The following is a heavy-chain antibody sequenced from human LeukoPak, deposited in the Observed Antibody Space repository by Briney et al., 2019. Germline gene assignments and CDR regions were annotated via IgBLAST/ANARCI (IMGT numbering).Heavy chain of an antibody. CDR3: ARSSGYFDY. V-gene: IGHV4-34*01. D-gene: IGHD6-6*01. Sequence: PSETLSLTCAVYGGSFSGYYWSWIRQPPGKGLEWIGEINHSGSTNYNPSLKSRVTISVDTSKNQFPLKLSSVTAADTAVYYCARSSGYFDYWGQGTLVTVSS. CDR2: INHSGST. CDR1: GGSFSGYY. J-gene: IGHJ4*02.